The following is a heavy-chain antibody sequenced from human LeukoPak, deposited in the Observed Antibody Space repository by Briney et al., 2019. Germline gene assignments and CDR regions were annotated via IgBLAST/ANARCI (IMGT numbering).Heavy chain of an antibody. Sequence: PSETLSLTCTVSGDSISSGDYYWSWIRQPPGKGLEWIGYIYYSGSTNYNPSLKSRVTISVDTSKNQFSLKLNSVTAADTAVYYCAVRMLYAKGGAFDIWGQGTMVTVSS. CDR2: IYYSGST. D-gene: IGHD2-8*01. V-gene: IGHV4-61*08. CDR1: GDSISSGDYY. J-gene: IGHJ3*02. CDR3: AVRMLYAKGGAFDI.